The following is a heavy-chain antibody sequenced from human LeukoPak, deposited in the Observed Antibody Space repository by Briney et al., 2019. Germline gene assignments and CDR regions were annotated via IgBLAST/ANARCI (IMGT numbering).Heavy chain of an antibody. CDR3: ARAQYATWSRRGNFDS. CDR2: IKLDGSEK. V-gene: IGHV3-7*03. D-gene: IGHD2-15*01. CDR1: GFTVGKYC. J-gene: IGHJ4*02. Sequence: GGSLRLSCVASGFTVGKYCMSWVRQAPGKGLEWVANIKLDGSEKNYVDSVKGRFTTSRDNTKNSLSLKMNSLRAEDTAVFYCARAQYATWSRRGNFDSWGQGNLVIVSS.